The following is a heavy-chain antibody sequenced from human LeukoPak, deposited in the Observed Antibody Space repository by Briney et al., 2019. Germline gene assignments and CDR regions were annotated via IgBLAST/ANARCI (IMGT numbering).Heavy chain of an antibody. CDR1: GFTLTSHA. V-gene: IGHV3-23*01. Sequence: PGGSLRLSCAASGFTLTSHAMSWVRQSPGKGLEWVSGMSGTGGRAYYADSVKGRLTISRDNSKNTLYLQMNSLRAEDTAVYYCAKAVVYDGNANYFDYWGQGTLVTVSS. J-gene: IGHJ4*02. CDR2: MSGTGGRA. CDR3: AKAVVYDGNANYFDY. D-gene: IGHD3-22*01.